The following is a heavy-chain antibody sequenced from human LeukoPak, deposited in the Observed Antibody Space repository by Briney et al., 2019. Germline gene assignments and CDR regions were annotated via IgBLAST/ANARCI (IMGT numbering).Heavy chain of an antibody. CDR2: VKQDGGEK. CDR1: GFTFSSYW. J-gene: IGHJ3*02. D-gene: IGHD3-22*01. V-gene: IGHV3-7*05. CDR3: ANFYDSSGYGIRNAFDI. Sequence: GGSLRLSCAASGFTFSSYWMSWVRQAPGKGLEWVANVKQDGGEKYYVDSVKGRFTISRDNSKNTLYLQMNSLRAEDTAVYYCANFYDSSGYGIRNAFDIWGQGTMVTVSS.